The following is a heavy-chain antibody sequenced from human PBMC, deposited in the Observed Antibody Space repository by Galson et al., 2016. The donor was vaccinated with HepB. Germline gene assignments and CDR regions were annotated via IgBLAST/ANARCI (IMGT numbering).Heavy chain of an antibody. CDR2: MTPNSGKT. CDR1: GYTFSSYD. V-gene: IGHV1-8*01. D-gene: IGHD3/OR15-3a*01. Sequence: SVKVSCKASGYTFSSYDINWVRQATGQGLEWIGWMTPNSGKTGYAQQFQGRVTLIRDTSISTAYMELTGLGSEDTAVYYCARNIYGTGDFDYWGQGTLVTVSS. CDR3: ARNIYGTGDFDY. J-gene: IGHJ4*02.